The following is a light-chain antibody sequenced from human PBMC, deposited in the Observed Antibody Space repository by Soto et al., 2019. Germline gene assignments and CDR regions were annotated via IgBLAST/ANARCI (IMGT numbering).Light chain of an antibody. Sequence: DIQMTQSPSSRSASVGDRVTITCRASQDIRNNLAWYQQKPGKVPKVLIYAASTLQSGVPSRFSGSGSGTDFTLTISSLQPEDVETYYCQRYKGACETFGPGTRVDIK. J-gene: IGKJ3*01. CDR2: AAS. CDR1: QDIRNN. CDR3: QRYKGACET. V-gene: IGKV1-27*01.